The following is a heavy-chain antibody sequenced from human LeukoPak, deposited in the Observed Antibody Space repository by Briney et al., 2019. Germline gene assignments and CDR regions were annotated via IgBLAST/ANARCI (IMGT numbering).Heavy chain of an antibody. CDR3: AKRYGDHEEYIQH. Sequence: GGSLRLSCAASGFTFSTYWMSWVRQAPGKGLEWVANIKQDGSEKYYVDSVKGRFTISRDNAKNSLYLQMNSLRDEDTAVYYCAKRYGDHEEYIQHRGQGTLVTVSS. D-gene: IGHD4-17*01. J-gene: IGHJ1*01. CDR1: GFTFSTYW. CDR2: IKQDGSEK. V-gene: IGHV3-7*01.